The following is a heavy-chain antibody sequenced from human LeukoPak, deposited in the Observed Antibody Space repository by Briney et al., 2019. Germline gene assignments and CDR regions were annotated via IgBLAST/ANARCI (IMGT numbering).Heavy chain of an antibody. CDR1: GFTFSSYA. V-gene: IGHV3-23*01. J-gene: IGHJ4*02. CDR2: ISGTGCST. CDR3: AKRLSQVAGQS. D-gene: IGHD6-19*01. Sequence: PGGSLRLSYAASGFTFSSYAMSGVRQAPGKGLEGVSAISGTGCSTHYADSVTGRFTISRDNSKNTLYLQMNSLRAEDTAVYYCAKRLSQVAGQSWGQGTLVTVSS.